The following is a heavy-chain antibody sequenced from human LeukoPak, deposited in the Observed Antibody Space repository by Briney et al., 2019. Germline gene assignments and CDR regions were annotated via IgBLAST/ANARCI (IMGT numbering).Heavy chain of an antibody. CDR3: ASPYCGGDCYNYYYMDV. V-gene: IGHV4-38-2*02. J-gene: IGHJ6*03. D-gene: IGHD2-21*01. CDR1: GYSISSGYY. CDR2: IYHSGST. Sequence: SETLSLTCTVSGYSISSGYYWGWIRQPPGKGLEWIGSIYHSGSTYYNPSLKSRVTISVDTSKNQFSLKLSSVTAADTAVYYCASPYCGGDCYNYYYMDVWGKGTTVTVSS.